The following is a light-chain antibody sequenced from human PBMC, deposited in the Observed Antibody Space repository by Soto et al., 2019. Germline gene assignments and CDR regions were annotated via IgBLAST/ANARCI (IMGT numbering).Light chain of an antibody. CDR3: RSYTSSSTQV. Sequence: QLVLTQPASVSGSPGQSITISCTGTSSDVGGYNYVSWYQQHPGKAPKLMIYDVSNRPSGVSNRFSGSKSGNTASLTVSGLQAEDEADYYCRSYTSSSTQVFGRGTKVTVL. CDR1: SSDVGGYNY. CDR2: DVS. V-gene: IGLV2-14*01. J-gene: IGLJ2*01.